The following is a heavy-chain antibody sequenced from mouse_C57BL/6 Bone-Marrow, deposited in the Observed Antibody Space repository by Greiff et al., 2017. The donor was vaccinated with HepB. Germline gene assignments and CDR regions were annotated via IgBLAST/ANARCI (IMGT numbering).Heavy chain of an antibody. CDR2: IHHNSGST. CDR3: ARLSLGGWYFYV. J-gene: IGHJ1*03. Sequence: VQLQQPGAELVKPGASVKLSCKASGYTFTSYWMHWVKQSPGQGLEWIGMIHHNSGSTNYNEKFKSKATLTVDKSTSTAYMQLSRLTSEDSAVYYCARLSLGGWYFYVWGTGTTVTVSA. V-gene: IGHV1-64*01. D-gene: IGHD3-1*01. CDR1: GYTFTSYW.